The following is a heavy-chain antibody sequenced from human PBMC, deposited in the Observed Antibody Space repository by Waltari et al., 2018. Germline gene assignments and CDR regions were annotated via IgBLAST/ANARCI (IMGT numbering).Heavy chain of an antibody. Sequence: EVQLLESGGGLVQPGGSLRLSCAASGFTFSSYAMSWVPQAPGTGLEWVSAISGSGGSTYYADSVKGRFTISRDNSKNTLYLQMNSLRAEDTAVYYCAKDAISKRWELLPPYFDYWGQGTLVTVSS. V-gene: IGHV3-23*01. CDR3: AKDAISKRWELLPPYFDY. D-gene: IGHD1-26*01. CDR2: ISGSGGST. J-gene: IGHJ4*02. CDR1: GFTFSSYA.